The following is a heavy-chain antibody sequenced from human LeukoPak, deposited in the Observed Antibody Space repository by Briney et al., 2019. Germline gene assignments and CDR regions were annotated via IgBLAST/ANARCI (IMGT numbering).Heavy chain of an antibody. CDR3: ARVGPTTWFDP. D-gene: IGHD1-26*01. CDR2: FDPEDGET. J-gene: IGHJ5*02. V-gene: IGHV1-24*01. CDR1: GYTLTELS. Sequence: ASVKVSCKVSGYTLTELSMHWVRQAPGKGLEWMGGFDPEDGETIYAQKFQGRVTMARDTSTSTVYMELSSLRSEDTAVYYCARVGPTTWFDPWGQGTLVTVSS.